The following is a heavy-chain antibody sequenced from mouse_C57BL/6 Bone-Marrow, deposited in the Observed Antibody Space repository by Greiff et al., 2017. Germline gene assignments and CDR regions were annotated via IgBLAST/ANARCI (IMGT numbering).Heavy chain of an antibody. CDR1: GFNIKDYY. V-gene: IGHV14-2*01. CDR3: TRSLIYYGTNY. J-gene: IGHJ2*01. D-gene: IGHD1-1*01. CDR2: IDPEDGET. Sequence: EVQLQQSGAELVKPGASVKLSCTASGFNIKDYYIHWVKQRTEQGLEWIGRIDPEDGETKYAPKFQDKATITTDTSSNTAYLQLSSLPSEDTAVYYCTRSLIYYGTNYWGQGTTHTVSA.